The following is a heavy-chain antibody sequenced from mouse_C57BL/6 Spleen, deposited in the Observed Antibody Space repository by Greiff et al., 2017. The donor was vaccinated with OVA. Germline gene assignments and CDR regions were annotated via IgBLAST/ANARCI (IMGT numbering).Heavy chain of an antibody. CDR3: ARSRGDGYYRDYFDY. V-gene: IGHV1-42*01. D-gene: IGHD2-3*01. CDR2: INPSTGGT. J-gene: IGHJ2*01. CDR1: GYSFTGYY. Sequence: EVKLQESGPELVKPGASVKISCKASGYSFTGYYMNWVKQSPEKSLEWIGEINPSTGGTTYNQKFKAKATLTVDKSSSTAYMQLKSLTSEDSAVYYCARSRGDGYYRDYFDYWGQGTTLTVSS.